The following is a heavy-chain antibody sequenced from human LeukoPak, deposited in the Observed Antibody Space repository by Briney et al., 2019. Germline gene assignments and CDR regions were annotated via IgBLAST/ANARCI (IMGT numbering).Heavy chain of an antibody. CDR3: ATDSMVRGVRAGFDY. CDR2: ISTYNGNT. CDR1: GYSFVLYG. V-gene: IGHV1-18*01. Sequence: GASVKVSCKASGYSFVLYGISWVRQAPGQGPEWMGWISTYNGNTNYAQKFQGRVTMTRDTSISTAYMELSSLRSEDTAVYYCATDSMVRGVRAGFDYWGQGTLVTVSS. D-gene: IGHD3-10*01. J-gene: IGHJ4*02.